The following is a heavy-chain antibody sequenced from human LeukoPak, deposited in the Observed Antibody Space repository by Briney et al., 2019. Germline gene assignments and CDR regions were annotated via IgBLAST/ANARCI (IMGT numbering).Heavy chain of an antibody. D-gene: IGHD3-16*01. CDR2: IKQDETEK. Sequence: GGSLRLSCEGSGFNLSTYWMSWVRQAPGKGLEWVANIKQDETEKYYVDSVKGRFTISRDNAKNSLYLQMNTLRGEDTAVYYCTRGGGGRYFDYWGQGALVSVSS. CDR3: TRGGGGRYFDY. CDR1: GFNLSTYW. J-gene: IGHJ4*02. V-gene: IGHV3-7*04.